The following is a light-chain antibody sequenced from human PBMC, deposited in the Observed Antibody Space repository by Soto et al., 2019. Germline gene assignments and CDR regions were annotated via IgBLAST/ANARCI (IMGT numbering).Light chain of an antibody. CDR1: QDIGNH. V-gene: IGKV1-17*03. CDR2: AAS. J-gene: IGKJ5*01. CDR3: LQHDSFPPT. Sequence: IQMPQYPSAMSPSVGDRVTISCRASQDIGNHLAWFQQKPGKVPQRLIYAASSLQTGVPSRFSGSGSGTDFTLTINSLQPEDFATYYCLQHDSFPPTFGQGTRLEIK.